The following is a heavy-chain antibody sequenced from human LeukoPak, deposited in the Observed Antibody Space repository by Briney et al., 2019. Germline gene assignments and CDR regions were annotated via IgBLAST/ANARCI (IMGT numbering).Heavy chain of an antibody. CDR2: ISSSSSYI. J-gene: IGHJ4*02. CDR3: AKGWGDIPYGGAY. CDR1: GFTFSSYS. D-gene: IGHD3-16*02. Sequence: GGSLRLSCAASGFTFSSYSMNWVRQAPGKGLEWVSSISSSSSYIYNADSVKGRFTISRDNSKNSLYLQMNSLRTEDTALYYCAKGWGDIPYGGAYWGQGTLVTVSS. V-gene: IGHV3-21*04.